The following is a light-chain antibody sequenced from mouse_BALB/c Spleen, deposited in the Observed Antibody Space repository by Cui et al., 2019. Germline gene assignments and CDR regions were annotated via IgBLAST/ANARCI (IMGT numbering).Light chain of an antibody. J-gene: IGKJ5*01. CDR2: LTS. CDR3: QQWSSNPPIT. CDR1: SSVSY. Sequence: QIVLTQSPALMSASPGEKVTMTCSASSSVSYMYWYKQKPRSSPKPWIYLTSNLASGVPARFSGSGSGTSYSLTISSMEAEDAATYYCQQWSSNPPITFGAGTKLELK. V-gene: IGKV4-68*01.